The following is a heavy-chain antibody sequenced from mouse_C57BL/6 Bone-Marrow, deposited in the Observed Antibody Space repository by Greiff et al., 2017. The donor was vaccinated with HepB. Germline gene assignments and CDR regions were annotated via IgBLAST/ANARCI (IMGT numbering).Heavy chain of an antibody. D-gene: IGHD3-2*02. CDR2: IYPRDGTS. J-gene: IGHJ3*01. Sequence: QVQLQQSGPELVKPGTSVKLSCKASGYTFTNYDIYWMKQRPGQGLEWIGWIYPRDGTSKYNEKFKGKATLTVDTSSSTTYMEFHSLTSEDSAVYFCARGGTAQALFAYWGQGTLVTVSA. V-gene: IGHV1-85*01. CDR3: ARGGTAQALFAY. CDR1: GYTFTNYD.